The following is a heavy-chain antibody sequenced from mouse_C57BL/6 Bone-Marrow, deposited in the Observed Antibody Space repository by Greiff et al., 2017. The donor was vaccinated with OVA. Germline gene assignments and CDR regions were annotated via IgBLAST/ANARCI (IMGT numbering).Heavy chain of an antibody. V-gene: IGHV5-4*03. CDR1: GFTFRSYA. J-gene: IGHJ3*01. Sequence: EVKLVESGGGLVKPGGSLKLSCAASGFTFRSYAMSWVSQTPEKRLEWVATISDGGGYTDYPDKVKGRFTISRDNAKNNLSLPTSQLSSDDTARYCCASDWAHFAYWGQGTLVTVSA. CDR2: ISDGGGYT. CDR3: ASDWAHFAY.